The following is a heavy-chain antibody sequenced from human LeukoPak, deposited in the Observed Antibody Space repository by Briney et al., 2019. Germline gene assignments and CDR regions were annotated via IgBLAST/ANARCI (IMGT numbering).Heavy chain of an antibody. D-gene: IGHD3-10*01. J-gene: IGHJ4*02. CDR2: ISGSGGST. V-gene: IGHV3-23*01. Sequence: GGSLRLSCAASGFTFSSYAMSWVRQAPGKGLEWVPAISGSGGSTYYADSVKGRFTISRDNSKNTLYLQMNSLRAEDTAVYYCAKDHSVLLWFGELSETAFDYWGQGTLVTVSS. CDR1: GFTFSSYA. CDR3: AKDHSVLLWFGELSETAFDY.